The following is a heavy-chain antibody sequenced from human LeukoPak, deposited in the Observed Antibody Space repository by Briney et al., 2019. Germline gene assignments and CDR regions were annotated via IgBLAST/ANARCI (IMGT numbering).Heavy chain of an antibody. CDR3: ARDWIAVAGTHYYYGMDV. V-gene: IGHV3-48*03. J-gene: IGHJ6*04. Sequence: PGGSLRLSCAASGFTFSSYEMNWVRQAPGQGLEWVSYISSSGSTIYYADSVKGRFTISRDNAKNSLYPQMNSLRAEDTAVYYCARDWIAVAGTHYYYGMDVWGKGTTVTVSS. CDR2: ISSSGSTI. D-gene: IGHD6-19*01. CDR1: GFTFSSYE.